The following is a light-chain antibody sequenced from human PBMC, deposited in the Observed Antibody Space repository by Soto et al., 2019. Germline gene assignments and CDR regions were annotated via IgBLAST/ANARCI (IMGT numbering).Light chain of an antibody. V-gene: IGLV2-14*01. CDR1: SSDVGGYEY. Sequence: QSALTQPASVSGSPGQSITISCTGTSSDVGGYEYVSWYQQHPDKAPKLIIYEVSNRPSGVSDRFSGSKSGNTASLTISGLQAEDEATYFCISYTDFSGPYVFGTGTKLTVL. CDR3: ISYTDFSGPYV. J-gene: IGLJ1*01. CDR2: EVS.